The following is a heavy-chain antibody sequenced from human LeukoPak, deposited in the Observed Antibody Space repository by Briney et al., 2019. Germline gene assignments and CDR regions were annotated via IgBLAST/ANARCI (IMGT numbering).Heavy chain of an antibody. D-gene: IGHD6-19*01. Sequence: GASVKVSCKASGYTFTSYGISWVRQAPGQGLEWMGWINPNSGGTNYAQKFRGWVTMTRDTSISTAYMELSRLRSDDTAVYYCARSEIVASIAVPGWNAFDIWGQGTMVTVSS. V-gene: IGHV1-2*04. CDR2: INPNSGGT. CDR1: GYTFTSYG. J-gene: IGHJ3*02. CDR3: ARSEIVASIAVPGWNAFDI.